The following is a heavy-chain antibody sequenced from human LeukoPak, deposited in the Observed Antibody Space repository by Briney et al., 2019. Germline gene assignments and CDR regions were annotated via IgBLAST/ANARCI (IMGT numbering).Heavy chain of an antibody. V-gene: IGHV3-74*01. Sequence: GGSLRLSCAASGFTFSSYWMHWVRQAPGKGLVWVSRIYSDGSSTSYADSVKGRFTISRDNAKNTLYLQMNSLRAEDTAVYYCARVSSYYDSSGYFNWFDPWGQGTLVTVSS. J-gene: IGHJ5*02. D-gene: IGHD3-22*01. CDR3: ARVSSYYDSSGYFNWFDP. CDR2: IYSDGSST. CDR1: GFTFSSYW.